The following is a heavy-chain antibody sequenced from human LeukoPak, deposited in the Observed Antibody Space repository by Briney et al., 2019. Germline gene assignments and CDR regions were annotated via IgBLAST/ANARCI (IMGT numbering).Heavy chain of an antibody. V-gene: IGHV4-39*07. CDR1: GGSISSSSYY. D-gene: IGHD3-9*01. J-gene: IGHJ4*02. CDR3: ARGILTGYYTDYFDY. Sequence: SETLSLTCTVSGGSISSSSYYWGWIRQPPGKGLEWIGSIYYSGSTYYNPSLKSRVTISVDTSKNQFSLKLSSVTAADTAVYYCARGILTGYYTDYFDYWGQGTLVTVSS. CDR2: IYYSGST.